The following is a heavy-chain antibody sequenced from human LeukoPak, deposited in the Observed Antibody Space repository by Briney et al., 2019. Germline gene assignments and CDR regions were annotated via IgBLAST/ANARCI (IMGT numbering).Heavy chain of an antibody. V-gene: IGHV3-53*01. CDR2: IYSGGST. Sequence: GGSLRLSCAASGFTVSSNYMSWVRQAPWKGLEWVSVIYSGGSTYYADSVKGRFTISRDNSKNTLYLQMNSLRAEDTAVYYCASLDSSGYYFDYWGQGTLVTVSS. J-gene: IGHJ4*02. CDR3: ASLDSSGYYFDY. D-gene: IGHD3-22*01. CDR1: GFTVSSNY.